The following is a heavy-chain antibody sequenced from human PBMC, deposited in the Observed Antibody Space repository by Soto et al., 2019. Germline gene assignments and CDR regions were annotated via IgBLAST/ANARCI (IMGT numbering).Heavy chain of an antibody. CDR2: ISYDGSNK. J-gene: IGHJ6*02. Sequence: QVQLVESGGGVVQPGRSLRLSCAASGFTFSSYAMHWVRQAPGKGLEWVAVISYDGSNKYYADSVKGRFTISRDNSKNTLYLQMNSLRAEDTAVYYCARDPYYYYYGMDVWGQVTTVTVSS. CDR3: ARDPYYYYYGMDV. V-gene: IGHV3-30-3*01. CDR1: GFTFSSYA.